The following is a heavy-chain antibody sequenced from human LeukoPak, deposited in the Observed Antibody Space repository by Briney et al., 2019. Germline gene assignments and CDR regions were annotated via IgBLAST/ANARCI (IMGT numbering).Heavy chain of an antibody. D-gene: IGHD2-2*02. CDR1: GGSISSSNW. CDR3: ARSGYQLLYDAFDI. J-gene: IGHJ3*02. Sequence: SETLSLTCAVSGGSISSSNWWSWVRQPPGKGLEWIGEIYHSGSTNYNPSLKSRVTISVDKSKNQFSLKLSSVTAADTAVYYCARSGYQLLYDAFDIWGQGTMVTVSS. V-gene: IGHV4-4*02. CDR2: IYHSGST.